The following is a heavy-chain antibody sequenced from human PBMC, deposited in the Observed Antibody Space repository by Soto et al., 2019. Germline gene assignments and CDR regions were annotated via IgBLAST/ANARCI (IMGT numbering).Heavy chain of an antibody. CDR3: ASDFRTRGWFRQAGNFAMDV. D-gene: IGHD6-19*01. J-gene: IGHJ6*02. Sequence: QVQLVQSGAEVRKPGASVKVSCKASGYPYTNSYMHWVRQAPGQGLGWMGVIHPNTGGTNYAQKFQGRVTMTMDTSVSTVYMELNRLTSDDTAIYFCASDFRTRGWFRQAGNFAMDVWGQGTTVTVS. CDR2: IHPNTGGT. V-gene: IGHV1-2*02. CDR1: GYPYTNSY.